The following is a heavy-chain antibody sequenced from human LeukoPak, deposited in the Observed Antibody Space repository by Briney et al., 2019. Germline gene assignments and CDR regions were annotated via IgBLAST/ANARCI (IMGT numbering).Heavy chain of an antibody. Sequence: GGSLRLSCAASGFTFSDYGIHWVRQAPGKGLEWVTFIRYDGINKYYRDSVKGRFTISRDNSKNTIYLQMNSLRIDDTALYYCARDYGGSSPFDYWGQGTLVTVSS. CDR3: ARDYGGSSPFDY. CDR1: GFTFSDYG. J-gene: IGHJ4*02. V-gene: IGHV3-30*02. CDR2: IRYDGINK. D-gene: IGHD4-23*01.